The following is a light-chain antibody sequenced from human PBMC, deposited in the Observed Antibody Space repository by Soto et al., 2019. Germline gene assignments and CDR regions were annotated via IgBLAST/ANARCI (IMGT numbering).Light chain of an antibody. CDR2: GAS. CDR3: HQRSNWPPDT. V-gene: IGKV3D-20*02. J-gene: IGKJ5*01. Sequence: PGERAALSCRASQSVSSSYLAWYQQKPGQAPRLLIYGASTRATGIPARFSGSGSGTDFTLTISSLEPEDFAVYYCHQRSNWPPDTFGQGTRLEIK. CDR1: QSVSSSY.